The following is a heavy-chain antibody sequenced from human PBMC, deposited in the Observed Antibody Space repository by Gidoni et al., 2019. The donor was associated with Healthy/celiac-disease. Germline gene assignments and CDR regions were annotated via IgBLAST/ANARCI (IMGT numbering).Heavy chain of an antibody. Sequence: GIYYSGSTYYNPSLKSRVTISVDTSKNQFSLKLSSVTAADTAVYYCARLDDWSGPDYWGQGTLVTVSS. CDR3: ARLDDWSGPDY. D-gene: IGHD3-3*01. J-gene: IGHJ4*02. V-gene: IGHV4-39*01. CDR2: IYYSGST.